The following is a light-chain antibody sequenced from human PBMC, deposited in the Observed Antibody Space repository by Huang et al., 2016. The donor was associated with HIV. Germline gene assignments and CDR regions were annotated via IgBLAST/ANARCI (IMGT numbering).Light chain of an antibody. Sequence: ERVMTQSPDILSVSPGDTATLSCRASQDVSINLAWYRQKPGQAPSLLIYGASTRVSGIPARFNGSGSGIAFTLTISSVQSEDFAVYYCQQYNNWPRTFGQGTKLEIK. V-gene: IGKV3-15*01. CDR1: QDVSIN. CDR3: QQYNNWPRT. CDR2: GAS. J-gene: IGKJ2*01.